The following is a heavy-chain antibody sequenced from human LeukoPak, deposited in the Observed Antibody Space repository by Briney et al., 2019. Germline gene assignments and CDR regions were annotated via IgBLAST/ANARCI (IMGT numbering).Heavy chain of an antibody. CDR1: GFPLSSYS. D-gene: IGHD6-13*01. CDR3: GRGIAAAGAWFDS. V-gene: IGHV3-21*01. Sequence: GGSETLLCAASGFPLSSYSVNWVRQAPGKGLEWVSSISSSSSYIYYADSVKGRFTISRDNAKNSLYLQMNSLRAEDTAVYYCGRGIAAAGAWFDSLRQGTLVTVSS. CDR2: ISSSSSYI. J-gene: IGHJ5*01.